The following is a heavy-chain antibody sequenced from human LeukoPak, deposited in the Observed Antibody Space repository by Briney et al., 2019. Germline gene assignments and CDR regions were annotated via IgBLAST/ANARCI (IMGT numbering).Heavy chain of an antibody. CDR2: ISSSSSTI. V-gene: IGHV3-48*01. CDR1: GFTFSSYS. J-gene: IGHJ4*02. Sequence: GGTLRLSCAASGFTFSSYSMNWVRQAPGKGLEWVSYISSSSSTIYYADSVKGRFTISRDNAKNSLYLQMNNLRAEDTAVYYCARVSTIIVDWGQGTLVTVSS. CDR3: ARVSTIIVD. D-gene: IGHD3-22*01.